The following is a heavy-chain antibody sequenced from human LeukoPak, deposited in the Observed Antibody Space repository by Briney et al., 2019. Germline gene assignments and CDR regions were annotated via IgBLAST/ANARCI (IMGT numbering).Heavy chain of an antibody. J-gene: IGHJ4*02. D-gene: IGHD3-22*01. CDR1: GGSISSSSYY. V-gene: IGHV4-39*07. Sequence: SETLSLTCTVSGGSISSSSYYWGWIRQPPGKGLEWIGSIYYSGSTYYNPSLKSRVTISVDTSKNQFSLKLSSVTAADTAVSYCASLSSGYNPFDYWGQGTLVTVSS. CDR2: IYYSGST. CDR3: ASLSSGYNPFDY.